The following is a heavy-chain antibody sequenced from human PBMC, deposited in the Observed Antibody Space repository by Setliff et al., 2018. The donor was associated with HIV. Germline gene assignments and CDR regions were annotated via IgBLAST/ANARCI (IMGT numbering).Heavy chain of an antibody. J-gene: IGHJ4*02. V-gene: IGHV4-59*11. CDR1: GGSSSSHY. CDR2: VHYRGTT. D-gene: IGHD2-15*01. CDR3: ARENGDCSGGACYFMLDS. Sequence: SETLSLTCTVSGGSSSSHYWSWIRQPPGQGLEWIGYVHYRGTTNYNPSLKSRVTISVDASHNPFPLELRSMTAADTAVYYCARENGDCSGGACYFMLDSWGQGTRVTVSS.